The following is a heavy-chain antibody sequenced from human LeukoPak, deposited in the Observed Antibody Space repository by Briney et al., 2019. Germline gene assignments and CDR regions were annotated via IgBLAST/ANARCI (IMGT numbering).Heavy chain of an antibody. V-gene: IGHV1-8*01. CDR2: MNPNSGNT. CDR3: ARARRGRRFGELFNDWFDP. J-gene: IGHJ5*02. Sequence: ASVKVSCKASGYTFTSCDINWVRQATGQGLEWMGWMNPNSGNTGYAQKFQGRVTMTRNTSISTAYMELSSLRSEDTAVYYCARARRGRRFGELFNDWFDPWGQGTLVTVSS. D-gene: IGHD3-10*01. CDR1: GYTFTSCD.